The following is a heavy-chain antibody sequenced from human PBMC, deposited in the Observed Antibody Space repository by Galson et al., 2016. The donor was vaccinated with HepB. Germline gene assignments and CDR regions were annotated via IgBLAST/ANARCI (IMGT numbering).Heavy chain of an antibody. V-gene: IGHV1-18*01. CDR2: ISAYNGNT. J-gene: IGHJ4*02. CDR3: ASGIVGANADFDY. CDR1: GYTFTTYG. Sequence: SVKVSCKASGYTFTTYGINWVRQASGQGLEWMGWISAYNGNTNYAQKVQGRVTMSTDTSTNTAYMELRSLRSDDTAVYYCASGIVGANADFDYWGQGTLVTVSS. D-gene: IGHD1-26*01.